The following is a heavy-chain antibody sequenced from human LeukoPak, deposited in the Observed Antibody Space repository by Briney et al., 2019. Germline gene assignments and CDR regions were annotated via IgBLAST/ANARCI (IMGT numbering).Heavy chain of an antibody. V-gene: IGHV1-2*02. CDR1: GYTFTGYY. J-gene: IGHJ6*03. CDR2: INPNSGGT. CDR3: ARDTTERYYYYYMDV. D-gene: IGHD1-1*01. Sequence: ASVKVSCKASGYTFTGYYMHWVRQAPGQGLEWMGWINPNSGGTNYAQKFQGRVTVTRDTSISTAYMELSRLRSDDTAVYYCARDTTERYYYYYMDVWGKGTTVTVSS.